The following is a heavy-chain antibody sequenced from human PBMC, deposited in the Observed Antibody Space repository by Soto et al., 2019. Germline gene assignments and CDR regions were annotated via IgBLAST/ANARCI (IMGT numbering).Heavy chain of an antibody. D-gene: IGHD5-18*01. CDR1: GFTFSSYG. CDR3: ARDGIQLWLDY. V-gene: IGHV3-33*01. J-gene: IGHJ4*02. Sequence: QVQLVESGGGVVQPGRSLRLSCAASGFTFSSYGMHWVRQAPGKGLEWVAVIWYDGSNKYYADSVKGRFTISRDNSKNTLYLQMNSLRAEDTAVYYCARDGIQLWLDYWGQGTLVTVSS. CDR2: IWYDGSNK.